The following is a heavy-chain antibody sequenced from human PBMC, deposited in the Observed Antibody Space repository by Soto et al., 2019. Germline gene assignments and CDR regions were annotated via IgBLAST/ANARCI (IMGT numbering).Heavy chain of an antibody. CDR1: GYRFSDYG. D-gene: IGHD5-18*01. Sequence: ASVKVSCKTSGYRFSDYGINWVRQATGQGLEWMGWMNPNSGNTGYAQKFQGRVTMTRNTSISTAYMELSSLRSEDTAVYYCPRGLVDTAMDDYYYYGMDVWG. V-gene: IGHV1-8*02. CDR2: MNPNSGNT. CDR3: PRGLVDTAMDDYYYYGMDV. J-gene: IGHJ6*02.